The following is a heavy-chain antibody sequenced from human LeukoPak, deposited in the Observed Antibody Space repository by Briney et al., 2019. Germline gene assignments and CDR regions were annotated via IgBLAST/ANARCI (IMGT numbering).Heavy chain of an antibody. V-gene: IGHV4-34*01. CDR1: GGSFSGYY. CDR3: ARGHSSVVTAIPYYFDY. Sequence: SETLSLTCAVYGGSFSGYYWSWIRQPPGKGLEWIGEINHSGITYYNPSLKSRVTISVDTSKNQLFLRVNSVTAADTAMYYCARGHSSVVTAIPYYFDYWGRGTLVTVSS. D-gene: IGHD2-21*02. CDR2: INHSGIT. J-gene: IGHJ4*02.